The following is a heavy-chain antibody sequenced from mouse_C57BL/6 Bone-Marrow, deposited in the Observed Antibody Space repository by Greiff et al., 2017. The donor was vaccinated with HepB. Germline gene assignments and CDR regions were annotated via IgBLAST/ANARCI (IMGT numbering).Heavy chain of an antibody. CDR3: ARDYYGSSYDFDY. CDR2: INPSSGYT. D-gene: IGHD1-1*01. Sequence: QVQLKESGAELAKPGASVKLSCKASGYTFTSYWMHWVKQRPGQGLEWIGYINPSSGYTKYNQKFKDKATLTADKSSSTAYMQLSSLTYEDSAVYYCARDYYGSSYDFDYWGQGTTLTVSS. V-gene: IGHV1-7*01. J-gene: IGHJ2*01. CDR1: GYTFTSYW.